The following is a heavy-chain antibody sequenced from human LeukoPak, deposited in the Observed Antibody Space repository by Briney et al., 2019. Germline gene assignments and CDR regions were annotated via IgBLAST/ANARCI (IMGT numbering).Heavy chain of an antibody. CDR2: ISGSGGST. V-gene: IGHV3-23*01. Sequence: GGSPRLSCAASGFTFSSYAMSWVRQAPGKGLEWVSAISGSGGSTYYADSVKGRFTISRDNSKNTLYLQKNSLRAEDTAVYYCAKDRVFVVVVAAEINDAFDIWGQGTMVTVSS. D-gene: IGHD2-15*01. CDR1: GFTFSSYA. CDR3: AKDRVFVVVVAAEINDAFDI. J-gene: IGHJ3*02.